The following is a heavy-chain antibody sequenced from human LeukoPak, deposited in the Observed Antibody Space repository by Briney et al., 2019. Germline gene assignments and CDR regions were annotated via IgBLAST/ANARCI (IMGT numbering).Heavy chain of an antibody. Sequence: SETLSLTCTVSGGSITAYYWSWIRQPPGKGLEWIGYIFFSGSTSYNPSLKSRVTMSMDTSKSQLSLRLSSVTAADTAVYYCVRGHVVADREWGQGTLVIVSS. CDR1: GGSITAYY. J-gene: IGHJ4*02. CDR3: VRGHVVADRE. V-gene: IGHV4-59*01. CDR2: IFFSGST. D-gene: IGHD2-15*01.